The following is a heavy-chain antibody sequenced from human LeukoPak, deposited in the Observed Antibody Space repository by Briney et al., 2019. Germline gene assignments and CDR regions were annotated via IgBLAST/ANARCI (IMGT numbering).Heavy chain of an antibody. CDR1: GDSVSSNSAA. D-gene: IGHD3-3*01. CDR2: TYYRSKWYN. J-gene: IGHJ4*02. CDR3: ARPRTYYDFWSGYLY. V-gene: IGHV6-1*01. Sequence: SQTLSLTCAISGDSVSSNSAAWNWIRQSPSRGLEWLGRTYYRSKWYNDYAVSVKSRITINPDTSKNQFSLKLSSVTAADTAVYYCARPRTYYDFWSGYLYWGQGTLVTVSS.